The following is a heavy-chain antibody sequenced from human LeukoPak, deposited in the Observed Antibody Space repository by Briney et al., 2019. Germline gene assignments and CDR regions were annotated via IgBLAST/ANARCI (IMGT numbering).Heavy chain of an antibody. D-gene: IGHD2-15*01. J-gene: IGHJ4*02. Sequence: GGSLRLSCAASGFTFSSYAMSWVRQAPGKGLEWASAISSSGGSTNYADSVKGRFTISRDNSKNTLYLQMNSLRAEDTAVFYCAKTGVGYCTGGSCSAADYWGQGTLVTVSS. CDR1: GFTFSSYA. CDR3: AKTGVGYCTGGSCSAADY. CDR2: ISSSGGST. V-gene: IGHV3-23*01.